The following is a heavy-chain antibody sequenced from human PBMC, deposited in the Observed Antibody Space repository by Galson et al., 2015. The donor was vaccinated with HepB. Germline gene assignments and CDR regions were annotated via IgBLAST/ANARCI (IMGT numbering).Heavy chain of an antibody. D-gene: IGHD1-26*01. CDR2: ISYDGSNK. CDR1: GFTFSSYA. Sequence: SLRLSCAASGFTFSSYAMHWVRQAPGKGLEWVAVISYDGSNKYYADSVKGRFTISRDNSKNTLYLQMNSLRAEDTAVYYCARDRWENNNLDYWGQGTLVTVSS. J-gene: IGHJ4*02. CDR3: ARDRWENNNLDY. V-gene: IGHV3-30*04.